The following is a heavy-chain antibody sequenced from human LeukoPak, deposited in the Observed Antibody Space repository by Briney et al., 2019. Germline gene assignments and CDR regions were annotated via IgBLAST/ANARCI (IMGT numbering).Heavy chain of an antibody. V-gene: IGHV3-23*01. Sequence: GGSLRLSCAASGFTFSSYSMNWARQAPGKGLEWVSAISGSGSTTYYADSVKGRFTISRDNSKNTLFLQMNSLTAEDTAIYSCARPRLEYCSGGSCFDAFDIWGQGTMVTVSS. CDR3: ARPRLEYCSGGSCFDAFDI. D-gene: IGHD2-15*01. CDR1: GFTFSSYS. CDR2: ISGSGSTT. J-gene: IGHJ3*02.